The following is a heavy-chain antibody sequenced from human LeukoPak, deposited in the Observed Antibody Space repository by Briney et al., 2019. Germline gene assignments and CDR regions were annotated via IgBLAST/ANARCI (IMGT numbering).Heavy chain of an antibody. Sequence: GGSLRLSCAASGFTVSSNFMSWVRQAPGKGLEWVSIIYPGGTTFYADSVKGRFTISRDNAKNSLYLQMNSLRAEDTAVYYCARFEYSSLGYWGQGTLVTVSS. CDR2: IYPGGTT. CDR3: ARFEYSSLGY. V-gene: IGHV3-53*01. J-gene: IGHJ4*02. CDR1: GFTVSSNF. D-gene: IGHD6-6*01.